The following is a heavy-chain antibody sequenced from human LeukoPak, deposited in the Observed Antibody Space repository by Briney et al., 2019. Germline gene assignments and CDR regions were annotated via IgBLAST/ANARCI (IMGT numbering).Heavy chain of an antibody. CDR3: AKDLGYYGDYEVTRDAFDI. V-gene: IGHV3-23*01. D-gene: IGHD4-17*01. Sequence: GGSLRLSCAASXFTFNSYAMSWVRQAPXXXXXXXXVISXSGGYSFYADSVKGRFTISRDNSKNTLYLQMNSLRAEDTAVFYCAKDLGYYGDYEVTRDAFDIWGQGTMATVSS. CDR1: XFTFNSYA. J-gene: IGHJ3*02. CDR2: ISXSGGYS.